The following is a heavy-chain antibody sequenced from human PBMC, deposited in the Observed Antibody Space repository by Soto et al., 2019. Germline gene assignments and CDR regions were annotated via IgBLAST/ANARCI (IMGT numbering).Heavy chain of an antibody. CDR3: ARGRWNYDY. V-gene: IGHV3-23*01. CDR2: ISGSGGST. D-gene: IGHD1-7*01. Sequence: XXSLRLSCAASGFTFSSYAMRWVPQAPGKGLEWVSAISGSGGSTYYADSVKGRFTISRDNSKNTLYLQMNSLRAEDTAVYYCARGRWNYDYWGQGTLVTVSS. J-gene: IGHJ4*02. CDR1: GFTFSSYA.